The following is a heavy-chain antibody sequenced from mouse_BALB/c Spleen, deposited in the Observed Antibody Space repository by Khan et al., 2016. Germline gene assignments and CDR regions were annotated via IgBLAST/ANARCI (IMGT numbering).Heavy chain of an antibody. Sequence: QVQLKESGPGLVAPSQSLSITCTVSGFSLANYGVHWVRQPPGKGLEWLGVIWAGGSTNYNSALMSRLSISKDNSKSQVFLKMNSLQTDDTAMYXCASPLRRLKAWFAYWGQGTLVTVS. D-gene: IGHD2-12*01. V-gene: IGHV2-9*02. CDR1: GFSLANYG. J-gene: IGHJ3*01. CDR3: ASPLRRLKAWFAY. CDR2: IWAGGST.